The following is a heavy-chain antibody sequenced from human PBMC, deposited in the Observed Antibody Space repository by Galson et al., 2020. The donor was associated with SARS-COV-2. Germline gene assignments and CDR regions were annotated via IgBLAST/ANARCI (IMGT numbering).Heavy chain of an antibody. CDR3: TMTYYSGSSNYIGWAS. CDR2: IRSYSDGGTS. D-gene: IGHD3-10*01. V-gene: IGHV3-15*01. J-gene: IGHJ5*02. Sequence: GESLKISCAASGFSFTKAWMAWVRQAPGRGLEWVGRIRSYSDGGTSNYAAPVQGRFTISRDDSKNTFFLQMNSVKIEDTAVYYCTMTYYSGSSNYIGWASWGQGTQVTVSS. CDR1: GFSFTKAW.